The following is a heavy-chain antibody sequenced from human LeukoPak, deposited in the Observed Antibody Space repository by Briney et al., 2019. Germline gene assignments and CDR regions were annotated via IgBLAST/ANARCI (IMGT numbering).Heavy chain of an antibody. V-gene: IGHV3-74*03. CDR1: GFTFSNAW. J-gene: IGHJ4*02. Sequence: GGSLRLSCAASGFTFSNAWMSWVRQAPGKGLVWVSRIKSDGSTMYADSVKGRFTVSRDNAKNTLYLQMNSLRAEDTAVYYCARGGIYSFDYWGQGTLVTVSS. CDR2: IKSDGST. D-gene: IGHD6-13*01. CDR3: ARGGIYSFDY.